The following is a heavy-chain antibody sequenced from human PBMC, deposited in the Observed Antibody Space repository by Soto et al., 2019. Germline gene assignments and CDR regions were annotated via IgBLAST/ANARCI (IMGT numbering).Heavy chain of an antibody. CDR2: IKFDGSSA. Sequence: EVQLVESGGGLVQPGASLILSCAASGFTFSDYWIHWVRQAPGKGLVWVSRIKFDGSSANYADSVKGRFTISRDNAKDTVYLQMNSLGAEDTAVYYCARGVRGHYGFDVWGQGTMVTVSS. J-gene: IGHJ3*01. D-gene: IGHD3-10*01. CDR1: GFTFSDYW. V-gene: IGHV3-74*01. CDR3: ARGVRGHYGFDV.